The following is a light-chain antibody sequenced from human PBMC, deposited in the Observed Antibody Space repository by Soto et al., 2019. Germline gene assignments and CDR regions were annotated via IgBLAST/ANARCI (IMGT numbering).Light chain of an antibody. J-gene: IGLJ3*02. CDR3: TSYGGSNNVL. V-gene: IGLV2-8*01. CDR1: SGDVGYYNY. Sequence: QSALTQPPSASGSPGQSVTISCTGTSGDVGYYNYVSWYQQHPGKAPKLIISEVSKRPSGVPDRFSGSKSGNTASLTVSGLQAEDEAYDYCTSYGGSNNVLFGGGTKVTV. CDR2: EVS.